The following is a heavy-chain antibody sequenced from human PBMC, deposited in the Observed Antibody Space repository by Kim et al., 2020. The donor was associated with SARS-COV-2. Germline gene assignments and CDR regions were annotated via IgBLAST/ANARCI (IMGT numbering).Heavy chain of an antibody. D-gene: IGHD3-22*01. J-gene: IGHJ3*02. Sequence: SQTLSLTCAISGDSVSSNSAAWNWIRQSPSRGLEWLRRTYYRSKWYNDYAVSVKSRITINPDTSKNQFSLQLNSVTPEDTAVYYCARGTRFEDSSGYYYDDAFDIWGQGTMVTVSS. CDR1: GDSVSSNSAA. CDR2: TYYRSKWYN. CDR3: ARGTRFEDSSGYYYDDAFDI. V-gene: IGHV6-1*01.